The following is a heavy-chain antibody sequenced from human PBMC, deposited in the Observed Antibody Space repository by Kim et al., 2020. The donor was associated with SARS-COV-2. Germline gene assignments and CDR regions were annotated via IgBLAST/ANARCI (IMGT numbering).Heavy chain of an antibody. CDR1: GFTFSSSA. Sequence: GGSLRLSCAASGFTFSSSAMNWVRQAPGKGLEWVATIGGSGGSIHYADCVKGRFSISRDNSNNMVNLQLDSLRADDTAIYYCAKPLRGYFYYGMDVWGQG. V-gene: IGHV3-23*01. CDR2: IGGSGGSI. J-gene: IGHJ6*02. CDR3: AKPLRGYFYYGMDV.